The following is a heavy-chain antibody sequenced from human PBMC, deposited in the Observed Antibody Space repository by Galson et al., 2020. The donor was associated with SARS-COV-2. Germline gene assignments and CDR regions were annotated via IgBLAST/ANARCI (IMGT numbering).Heavy chain of an antibody. D-gene: IGHD3-16*02. CDR1: GFTFSSYS. J-gene: IGHJ3*02. Sequence: GGSLRLSCAASGFTFSSYSMNWVRQAPGKGLEWVSYISSSSSTIYYADSVKGRFTISRDNAKNSLYLQMNSLRAEDTAVYYCARPVPITFGGVIVLDPLDAFDIWGQGTMVTVS. CDR3: ARPVPITFGGVIVLDPLDAFDI. CDR2: ISSSSSTI. V-gene: IGHV3-48*04.